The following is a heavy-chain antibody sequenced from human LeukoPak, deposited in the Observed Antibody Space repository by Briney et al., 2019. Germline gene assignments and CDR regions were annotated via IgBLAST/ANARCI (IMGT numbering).Heavy chain of an antibody. D-gene: IGHD4-17*01. Sequence: SETLSLTCTVSGGSISSSSYYWGWIRQPPGKGLEWIGSIYYSGSTYYNPSLKSRVTISVDTSKNQFSLKLSSVTAADTAVYYCARRLRLRPFDYWGQGTLVTVSS. CDR2: IYYSGST. V-gene: IGHV4-39*01. CDR3: ARRLRLRPFDY. J-gene: IGHJ4*02. CDR1: GGSISSSSYY.